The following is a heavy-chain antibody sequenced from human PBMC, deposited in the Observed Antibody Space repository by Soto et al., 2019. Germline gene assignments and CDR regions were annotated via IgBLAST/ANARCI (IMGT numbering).Heavy chain of an antibody. CDR2: IANDGTNR. J-gene: IGHJ6*02. Sequence: QVQLVESGGGAVQPGRSLRLSCAASGFTFSSYGMHWVRQAPGKGLEWVAVIANDGTNRYYVDSVKGRFTISRDNSKNMVYLQMNNFRAEDTAVYFCAKEAILGPHYNGLDVWGQGATVTVSS. D-gene: IGHD2-15*01. CDR3: AKEAILGPHYNGLDV. V-gene: IGHV3-30*18. CDR1: GFTFSSYG.